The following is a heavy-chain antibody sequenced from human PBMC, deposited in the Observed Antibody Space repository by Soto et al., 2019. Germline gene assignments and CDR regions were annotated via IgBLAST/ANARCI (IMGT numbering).Heavy chain of an antibody. CDR2: MNPNSANT. Sequence: QVQLVQFGAEVKKPGASVKVSCKASGYTFTSYDINWVRQATGQGLEWMGWMNPNSANTAYAQKFQGRVTMTRNTSISTAYMELSSLRSEDTAVYYCAREKSSGYYYDYWGQGTLVTVSS. CDR3: AREKSSGYYYDY. V-gene: IGHV1-8*01. D-gene: IGHD3-22*01. J-gene: IGHJ4*02. CDR1: GYTFTSYD.